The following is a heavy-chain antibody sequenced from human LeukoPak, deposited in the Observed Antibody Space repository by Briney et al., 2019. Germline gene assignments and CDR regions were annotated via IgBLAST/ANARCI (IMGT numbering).Heavy chain of an antibody. Sequence: SQTLSLTCVISGDSVSSHLATWNWIRQSPSRGLEWLGRTYYRSKWSTDYAVSVNSRLTINPDTSKNHFSLQLSFATPEDTALYFCARALGVVFDYWGQGTLVTVSS. CDR1: GDSVSSHLAT. V-gene: IGHV6-1*01. D-gene: IGHD2-8*01. CDR2: TYYRSKWST. J-gene: IGHJ4*02. CDR3: ARALGVVFDY.